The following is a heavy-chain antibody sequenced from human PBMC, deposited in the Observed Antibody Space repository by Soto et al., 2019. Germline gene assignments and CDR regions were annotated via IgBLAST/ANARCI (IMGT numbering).Heavy chain of an antibody. CDR2: ISGSGGST. Sequence: XGSLKLSCAASGFTFSSYAMSWVRQAPGKGLEWVSAISGSGGSTYYADSVKGRFTISRDNSKNTLYLQMNSLRAEDTAVYYCAKAFIRFLEWSTTYYFDYWGQGTLVTVSS. CDR1: GFTFSSYA. CDR3: AKAFIRFLEWSTTYYFDY. D-gene: IGHD3-3*01. V-gene: IGHV3-23*01. J-gene: IGHJ4*02.